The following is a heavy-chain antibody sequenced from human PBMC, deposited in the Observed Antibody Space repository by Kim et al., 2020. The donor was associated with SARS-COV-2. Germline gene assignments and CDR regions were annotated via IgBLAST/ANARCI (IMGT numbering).Heavy chain of an antibody. CDR3: TRVGWLRSYYFDY. D-gene: IGHD5-12*01. J-gene: IGHJ4*02. V-gene: IGHV3-49*02. Sequence: ESAASVQGIFTIARDDSKSIAYLQMNSLETEDTAVYYCTRVGWLRSYYFDYWGQGTLVTVSS.